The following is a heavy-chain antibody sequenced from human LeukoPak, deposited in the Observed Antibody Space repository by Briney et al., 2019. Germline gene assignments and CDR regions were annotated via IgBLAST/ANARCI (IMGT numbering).Heavy chain of an antibody. CDR1: GFTFSSYS. CDR3: ARDGPRTYYYDSSGHNGAFDI. J-gene: IGHJ3*02. D-gene: IGHD3-22*01. V-gene: IGHV3-48*01. CDR2: ISSSSSTI. Sequence: GGSLRLSCAASGFTFSSYSMNWVRQAPGKGLEWVSYISSSSSTIYYADSVKGRFTISRDNAKNSLYLQMNSLRAEDTAVYYCARDGPRTYYYDSSGHNGAFDIWGRGTMVTVSS.